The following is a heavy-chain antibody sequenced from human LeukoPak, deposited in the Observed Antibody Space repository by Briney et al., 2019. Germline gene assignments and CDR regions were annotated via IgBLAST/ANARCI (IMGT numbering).Heavy chain of an antibody. V-gene: IGHV3-11*01. J-gene: IGHJ4*02. D-gene: IGHD6-6*01. CDR2: ISSSGSTI. Sequence: PGGSLRLSCAASGFTFSDYYMSWIRQAPGKGLEWVSYISSSGSTIYYADSVKGRFTISRDNSKNSLYLQMNSLRTEDTALYYCAKDISSSSAGGRFDYWGQGTLVTVSS. CDR3: AKDISSSSAGGRFDY. CDR1: GFTFSDYY.